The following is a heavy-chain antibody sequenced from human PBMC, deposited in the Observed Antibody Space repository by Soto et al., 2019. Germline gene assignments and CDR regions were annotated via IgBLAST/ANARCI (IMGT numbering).Heavy chain of an antibody. D-gene: IGHD2-2*01. Sequence: GASVKVSCKASGGTFSNRGAHNTYSITWVRQAPGQGLEWMGGIIPMFNTANYAQKFQDRVTITADESTTTAYMELRSLTSEDTAVYYCARGKLGYCSSTSCALDYWGQGTLVTVSS. V-gene: IGHV1-69*13. CDR3: ARGKLGYCSSTSCALDY. CDR1: GGTFSNRGAHNTYS. CDR2: IIPMFNTA. J-gene: IGHJ4*02.